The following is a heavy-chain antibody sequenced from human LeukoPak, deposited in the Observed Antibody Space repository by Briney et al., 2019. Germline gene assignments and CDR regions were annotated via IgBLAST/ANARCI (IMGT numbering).Heavy chain of an antibody. CDR3: TTYRSGHY. CDR1: GFTFSDSD. V-gene: IGHV3-73*01. CDR2: ITTKGTNYAT. J-gene: IGHJ4*02. D-gene: IGHD6-19*01. Sequence: GGSLRLPCAASGFTFSDSDIHWVRQASGKGLEWVGRITTKGTNYATAYAASVKGRFTISRHDSENTAYLQMDSLKSEDTALYYCTTYRSGHYWGQGTQVTVSS.